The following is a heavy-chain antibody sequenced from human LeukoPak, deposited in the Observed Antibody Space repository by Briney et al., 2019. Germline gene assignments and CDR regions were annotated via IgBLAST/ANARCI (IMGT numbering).Heavy chain of an antibody. V-gene: IGHV3-23*01. CDR3: AKKGSYSSGWYGGHYFDS. J-gene: IGHJ4*01. CDR2: IGGDSST. CDR1: GFTFSSYA. Sequence: GGSLRLSCKASGFTFSSYALSWVRQAPGKGLEWVAAIGGDSSTYYTGSVRGRFTISRDSSKNTVYLQMSSLRVEDTAVYYCAKKGSYSSGWYGGHYFDSWGQGTLVTVSS. D-gene: IGHD6-19*01.